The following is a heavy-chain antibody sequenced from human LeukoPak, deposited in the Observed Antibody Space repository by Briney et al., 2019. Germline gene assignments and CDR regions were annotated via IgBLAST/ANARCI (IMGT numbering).Heavy chain of an antibody. V-gene: IGHV4-34*01. D-gene: IGHD3-3*01. CDR1: GGSFSGYY. CDR3: ARGPALRLPYYYGMDV. J-gene: IGHJ6*02. Sequence: SETLSLTCAVYGGSFSGYYWGWIRQPPGKGLEWIGEINHSGSTNYNPSLKSRVTISVDTSKNQFSLKLSSVTAADTAVYYCARGPALRLPYYYGMDVWGQGTTVTVSS. CDR2: INHSGST.